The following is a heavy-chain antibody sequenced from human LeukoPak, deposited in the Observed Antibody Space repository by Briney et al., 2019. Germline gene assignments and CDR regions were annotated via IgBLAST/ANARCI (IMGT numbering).Heavy chain of an antibody. CDR1: GYTFTSYG. Sequence: ASVKLSCKASGYTFTSYGISWVRQAPGQGLEWMGWISAYNGNTNYAQKLQGRVTMTTDTSTSTSYIELRSLRYHHTAVYYCARDRGNYYGSGSYIWGQGTLDTVSS. V-gene: IGHV1-18*04. CDR2: ISAYNGNT. D-gene: IGHD3-10*01. J-gene: IGHJ4*02. CDR3: ARDRGNYYGSGSYI.